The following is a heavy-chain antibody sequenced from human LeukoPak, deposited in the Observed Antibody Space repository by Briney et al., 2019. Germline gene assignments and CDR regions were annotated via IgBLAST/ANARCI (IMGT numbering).Heavy chain of an antibody. D-gene: IGHD6-13*01. V-gene: IGHV4-59*08. CDR3: ARHDAGNWYPYFDN. J-gene: IGHJ4*02. Sequence: SETLSLTCTVSGGSINNYYWSWIRQPPGKGLDWIGCIYSSGSTNYSPSLKSRVTISVDTPKNQSSLKLSSVNAADTAVYYCARHDAGNWYPYFDNWGQGTLVTVSS. CDR2: IYSSGST. CDR1: GGSINNYY.